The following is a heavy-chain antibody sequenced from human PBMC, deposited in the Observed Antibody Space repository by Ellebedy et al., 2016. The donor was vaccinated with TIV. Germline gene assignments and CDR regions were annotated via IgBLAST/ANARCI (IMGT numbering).Heavy chain of an antibody. J-gene: IGHJ3*02. Sequence: MPSETLSLTCTVSGGSISSYYWSRIRQPPGKGLEWIGYIYYSGSTNYNPSLKSRVTISVDTSKNQFSLKLSSVTAADTAVYYCARHIGRPGTTDAFDIWGQGTMVTVSS. CDR3: ARHIGRPGTTDAFDI. D-gene: IGHD1-14*01. V-gene: IGHV4-59*08. CDR1: GGSISSYY. CDR2: IYYSGST.